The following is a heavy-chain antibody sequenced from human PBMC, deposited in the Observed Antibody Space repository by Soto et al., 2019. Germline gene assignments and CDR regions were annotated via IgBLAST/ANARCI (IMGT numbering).Heavy chain of an antibody. CDR3: ATHPALEPVDF. CDR1: GYNFVTQW. CDR2: IFAGNSET. V-gene: IGHV5-51*01. J-gene: IGHJ4*02. Sequence: GESLKISCEAFGYNFVTQWIGWVRLLPGRGLEWRGMIFAGNSETIYGPAFQGQVTTSVAKSTSTAYMHWNSLRASDSAIYFLATHPALEPVDFWGQGTLVTVSS.